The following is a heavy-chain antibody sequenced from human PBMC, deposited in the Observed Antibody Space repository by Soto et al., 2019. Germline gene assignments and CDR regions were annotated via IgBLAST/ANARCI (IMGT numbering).Heavy chain of an antibody. V-gene: IGHV4-34*01. Sequence: SETLSLTCAVYGGSFSGYYWSWIRQPPGKGLEWIGEIDHSGSTNYNPSLKSRVTISVDTSKNQFSLKLKSVTAADTAVYYCARGTIFGVVLTFDSCGHGTLVTVSS. CDR2: IDHSGST. J-gene: IGHJ4*01. CDR3: ARGTIFGVVLTFDS. D-gene: IGHD3-3*01. CDR1: GGSFSGYY.